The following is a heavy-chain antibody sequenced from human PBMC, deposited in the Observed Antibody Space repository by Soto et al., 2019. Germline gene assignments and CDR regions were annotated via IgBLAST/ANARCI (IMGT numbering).Heavy chain of an antibody. D-gene: IGHD3-3*01. V-gene: IGHV1-69*13. Sequence: GASVKVSCKASGGTFSSYAISWVRQAPGQGLEWMGGIIPIFGTANYAQKFQGRVTITADESTSTAYMELSSLRSEDTAVYYCARDLITIFGVVENWFDPWGQGTLVTVSS. CDR1: GGTFSSYA. CDR2: IIPIFGTA. CDR3: ARDLITIFGVVENWFDP. J-gene: IGHJ5*02.